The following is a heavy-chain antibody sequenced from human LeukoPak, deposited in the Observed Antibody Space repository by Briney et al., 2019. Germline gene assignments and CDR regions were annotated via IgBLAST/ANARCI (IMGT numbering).Heavy chain of an antibody. CDR1: GFAFSSAW. D-gene: IGHD4-17*01. CDR2: IKGRPDGGTT. Sequence: GGSLRLSCAASGFAFSSAWMNWVRQAPGRGLEWVGLIKGRPDGGTTYYAAPVKGRFTISRDDSKNTLYLQMNSLKTEDTAIYYCTTGDYGAFEFWGQGTLVTVSS. CDR3: TTGDYGAFEF. J-gene: IGHJ4*02. V-gene: IGHV3-15*01.